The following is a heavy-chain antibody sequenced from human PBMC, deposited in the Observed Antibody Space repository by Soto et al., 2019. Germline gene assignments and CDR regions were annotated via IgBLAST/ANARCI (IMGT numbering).Heavy chain of an antibody. J-gene: IGHJ3*02. V-gene: IGHV5-51*01. CDR1: GYRFTSDW. CDR3: ARGGQWRDPFDI. Sequence: GESLKISCKGSGYRFTSDWIGWVRQMPGKGLEWMGIIYPDDSDTRYSPSFQGQVTISADKSITTAYLQWSSLRASDTAMYYCARGGQWRDPFDIWGQGTMVTVSS. CDR2: IYPDDSDT. D-gene: IGHD6-19*01.